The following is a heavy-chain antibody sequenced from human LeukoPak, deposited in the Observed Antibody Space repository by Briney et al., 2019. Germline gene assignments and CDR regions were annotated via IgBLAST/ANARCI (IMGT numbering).Heavy chain of an antibody. D-gene: IGHD3-9*01. CDR1: EFTFSTYA. CDR2: INAGGSNT. CDR3: AKHLTGSKIFDY. Sequence: QPGGSLRLSCAASEFTFSTYAMSWVRQAPGKGLEWVSAINAGGSNTFYADSVKGRFTISRVNSKNTLYLQMNSLRAEDTALYYCAKHLTGSKIFDYWGQGTLVTVSS. V-gene: IGHV3-23*01. J-gene: IGHJ4*02.